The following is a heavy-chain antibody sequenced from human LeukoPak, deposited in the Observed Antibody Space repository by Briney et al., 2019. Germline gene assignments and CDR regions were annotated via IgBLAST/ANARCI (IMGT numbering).Heavy chain of an antibody. CDR1: GFTFSSYG. D-gene: IGHD6-19*01. V-gene: IGHV3-30*02. Sequence: GGSLRLSCAASGFTFSSYGMHWVRQAPGKGLEWVAVIWYDGSNKYYADSVKGRFTISRDNSKNTLYLQMNSLRAEDTAVYYCAPENDSSGWYSRFDYWGQGTLVTVSS. CDR2: IWYDGSNK. J-gene: IGHJ4*02. CDR3: APENDSSGWYSRFDY.